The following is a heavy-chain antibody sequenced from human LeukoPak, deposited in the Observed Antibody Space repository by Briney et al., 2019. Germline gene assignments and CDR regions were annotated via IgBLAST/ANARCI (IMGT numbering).Heavy chain of an antibody. V-gene: IGHV1-18*01. J-gene: IGHJ4*02. CDR3: ATVTPYYDILTGNSLFY. CDR2: IGAYNGNT. Sequence: ASVKVSCKASGYTFTSYGISWVRQAPGQGLEWMGWIGAYNGNTNYAQKLQGRVTMTTDTSTSTAYMELSSLRSEDTAVYYCATVTPYYDILTGNSLFYWGQGTLVTVSS. CDR1: GYTFTSYG. D-gene: IGHD3-9*01.